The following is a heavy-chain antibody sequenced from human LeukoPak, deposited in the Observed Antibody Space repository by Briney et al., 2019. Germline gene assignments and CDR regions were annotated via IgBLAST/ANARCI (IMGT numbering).Heavy chain of an antibody. CDR1: GFTFSSYW. J-gene: IGHJ6*02. D-gene: IGHD5-18*01. Sequence: GGPLRLSCAASGFTFSSYWMSWVRQAPGKGLEWVANIKQDGSEKYYVDSVKGRFTISRDNAKNSLYLQMNSLRAEDTAVYYCARDRTVDTVMVYYYYGMDVWGQGTTVTVSS. CDR3: ARDRTVDTVMVYYYYGMDV. CDR2: IKQDGSEK. V-gene: IGHV3-7*03.